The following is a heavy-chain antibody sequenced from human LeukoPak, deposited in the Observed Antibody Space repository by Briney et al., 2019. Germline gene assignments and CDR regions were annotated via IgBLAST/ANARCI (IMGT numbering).Heavy chain of an antibody. V-gene: IGHV1-3*01. CDR1: GYTFTSYA. CDR2: INAGNGNT. J-gene: IGHJ4*02. CDR3: ARGKRIAAATHFDY. D-gene: IGHD6-13*01. Sequence: ASVKVSCKASGYTFTSYAMHWVRQAPGQRLEWMRWINAGNGNTKYSQKFQGRVTITRDTSASTAYMELSSLRSEDTAVYYCARGKRIAAATHFDYWGQGTLVTVSS.